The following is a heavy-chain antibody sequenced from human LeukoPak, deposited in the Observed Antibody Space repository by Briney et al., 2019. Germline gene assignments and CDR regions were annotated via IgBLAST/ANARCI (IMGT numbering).Heavy chain of an antibody. Sequence: PGGSLRLSCAASGFTFSNYAMNWVRQAPGKGLEWVAFIGYDGDNKFYVDSVKGRFAISRDNSNNTLFLQMNSLSADDTAVYFCAKGPRAGLRYWYFDLWGRGSLVTVSS. CDR2: IGYDGDNK. J-gene: IGHJ2*01. D-gene: IGHD2-21*02. CDR1: GFTFSNYA. CDR3: AKGPRAGLRYWYFDL. V-gene: IGHV3-30*02.